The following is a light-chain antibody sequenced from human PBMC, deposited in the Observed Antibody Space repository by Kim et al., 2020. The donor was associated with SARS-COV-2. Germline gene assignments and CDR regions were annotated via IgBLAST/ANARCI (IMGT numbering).Light chain of an antibody. CDR1: QGISNY. CDR3: QKYNSAPWT. J-gene: IGKJ1*01. CDR2: AAP. V-gene: IGKV1-27*01. Sequence: ASVGDRVTITCRASQGISNYLVWYQQKPGKVPKLLIYAAPALQSGVPSRFSGSGSGTDFNFTISSLRPEDVATYYCQKYNSAPWTVGQGTKVDIK.